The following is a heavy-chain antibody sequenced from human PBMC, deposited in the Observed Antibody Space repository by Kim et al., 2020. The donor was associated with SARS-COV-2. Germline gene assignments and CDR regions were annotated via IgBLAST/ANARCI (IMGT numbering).Heavy chain of an antibody. CDR3: ARVGGYSGYDLGY. D-gene: IGHD5-12*01. CDR2: INAGNGNT. V-gene: IGHV1-3*01. CDR1: GYTFTSYA. Sequence: ASVKVSCKASGYTFTSYAMHWVRQAPGQRLEWMGWINAGNGNTKYSQKFQGRVTITRDTSASTAYMELSSLRSEDTAVYYCARVGGYSGYDLGYWGQGTLVTVSS. J-gene: IGHJ4*02.